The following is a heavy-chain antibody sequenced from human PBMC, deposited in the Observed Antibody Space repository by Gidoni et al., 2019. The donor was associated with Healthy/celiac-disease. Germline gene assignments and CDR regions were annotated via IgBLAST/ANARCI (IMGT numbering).Heavy chain of an antibody. Sequence: EVQLLESGGGLVQPGGSLRLSCAASGFTFSIYAMSWVRQAPGKGLEWVSAIIGSGGSTYYADSVKGRFIISRDNSKNTLYLQMNSLRAEDTAVYYCAKDSVAAAGCFDYWGQGTLVTVSS. CDR1: GFTFSIYA. J-gene: IGHJ4*02. V-gene: IGHV3-23*01. D-gene: IGHD6-13*01. CDR3: AKDSVAAAGCFDY. CDR2: IIGSGGST.